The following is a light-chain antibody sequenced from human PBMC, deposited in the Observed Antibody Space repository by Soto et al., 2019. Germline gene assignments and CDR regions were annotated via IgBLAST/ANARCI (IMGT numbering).Light chain of an antibody. V-gene: IGKV3-11*01. CDR1: HSVSSY. J-gene: IGKJ5*01. CDR3: QQRHMWPIT. Sequence: EIVLTQSPATLSLSPGERATLSCRAIHSVSSYLAWYQQKPGQAPRLLIYDAYNRATGIPPRFSGSGSGTDFTLTISSLEPEDSAVYYCQQRHMWPITFGQGTRLEIK. CDR2: DAY.